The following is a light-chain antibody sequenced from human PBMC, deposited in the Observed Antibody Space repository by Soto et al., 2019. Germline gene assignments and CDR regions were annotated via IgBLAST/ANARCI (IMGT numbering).Light chain of an antibody. CDR2: DAS. CDR3: QHRSNWPPELS. J-gene: IGKJ4*01. CDR1: QVLGTN. Sequence: EIVMTQSPCTLSVSPGETATLSCRAIQVLGTNLAWYQQKPGQAPRLLIYDASTRATGIPARFSGSGSGTDFTLTISSLQPEDFAVYYCQHRSNWPPELSFGGGTKVDIK. V-gene: IGKV3-11*01.